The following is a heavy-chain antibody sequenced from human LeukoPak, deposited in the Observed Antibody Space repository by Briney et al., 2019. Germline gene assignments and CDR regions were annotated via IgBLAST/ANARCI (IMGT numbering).Heavy chain of an antibody. D-gene: IGHD5-24*01. CDR1: GGSISSGGYD. J-gene: IGHJ6*02. CDR3: ARDRGYYGMDV. CDR2: IYYSGST. Sequence: PSETLSLTCTVSGGSISSGGYDWSWIRQHPGKGLEWIGYIYYSGSTYYNPSLKSRVTISVDTSKNQFSLKLSSVTAADTAVYYCARDRGYYGMDVWGQRTTVTVSS. V-gene: IGHV4-31*03.